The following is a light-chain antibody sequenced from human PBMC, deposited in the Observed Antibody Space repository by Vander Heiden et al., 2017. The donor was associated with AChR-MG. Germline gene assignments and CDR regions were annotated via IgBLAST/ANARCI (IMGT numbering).Light chain of an antibody. J-gene: IGKJ2*03. CDR3: QQYGSSPPYS. V-gene: IGKV3-20*01. Sequence: EIVLTQSPDTLSLSPGERATVSCRASQSISSDYLAWYQQKPGQAPRLLIYGASRRATGIPDRFSGSGSGTDFTLSISRLEPEDFAVYYCQQYGSSPPYSFGQGTKLEIK. CDR2: GAS. CDR1: QSISSDY.